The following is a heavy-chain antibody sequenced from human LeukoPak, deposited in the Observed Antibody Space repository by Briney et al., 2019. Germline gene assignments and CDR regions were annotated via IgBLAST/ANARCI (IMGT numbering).Heavy chain of an antibody. CDR2: ISSSSSTI. D-gene: IGHD3-10*01. V-gene: IGHV3-48*01. CDR1: GFTFSSYS. J-gene: IGHJ3*02. Sequence: GGSLRLSCAASGFTFSSYSMNWVRQAPGKGLEWVSYISSSSSTIYYADSVKGRFTISRDNAKNSLYLQMNSLRAEDTAVYYCERAVLPHDAFDIWGLGTMVTVSS. CDR3: ERAVLPHDAFDI.